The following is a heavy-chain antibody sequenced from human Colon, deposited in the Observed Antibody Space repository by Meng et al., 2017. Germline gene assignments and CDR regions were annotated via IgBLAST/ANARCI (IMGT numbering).Heavy chain of an antibody. D-gene: IGHD3-16*01. CDR1: GAAVRSPDHQ. CDR2: ARIDYANT. V-gene: IGHV4-61*08. Sequence: QGQLEESGPGLVRPSAPLLLICAVSGAAVRSPDHQWGWVRQPPGKGLEWIGYARIDYANTNYNPSLKSRVNVSLDTSKNQFSLNVRSVTAADTAVYYCARDYWGSLDFWGQGILVTVSS. CDR3: ARDYWGSLDF. J-gene: IGHJ4*02.